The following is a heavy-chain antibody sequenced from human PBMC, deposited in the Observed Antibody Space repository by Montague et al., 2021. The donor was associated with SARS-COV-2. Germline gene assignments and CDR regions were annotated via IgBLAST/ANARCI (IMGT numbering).Heavy chain of an antibody. J-gene: IGHJ4*02. Sequence: SETLSLTCAVYGESFSGYYWTWIRQPPGKGLEWIGEINHRGSTKYNPSLKSRVTISVDTSKNQFSLRLSSVTAADTAVYYCARGHQGATMIVVVMVGEQYYFDYWGQGILVTVSS. CDR2: INHRGST. CDR1: GESFSGYY. CDR3: ARGHQGATMIVVVMVGEQYYFDY. V-gene: IGHV4-34*01. D-gene: IGHD3-22*01.